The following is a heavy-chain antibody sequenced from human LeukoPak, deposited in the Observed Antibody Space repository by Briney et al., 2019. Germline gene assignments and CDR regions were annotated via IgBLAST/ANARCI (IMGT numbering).Heavy chain of an antibody. CDR3: ARDRTVTTAFDP. Sequence: ASVKVSCKASGYTFTGYYMRWVRQAPGQGLEWMGWINPNSGGTNYAQKFQGRVTMTRDTSISTAYMELSRLRSDDTAVYYCARDRTVTTAFDPWGQGTLVTVSS. J-gene: IGHJ5*02. CDR2: INPNSGGT. CDR1: GYTFTGYY. V-gene: IGHV1-2*02. D-gene: IGHD4-17*01.